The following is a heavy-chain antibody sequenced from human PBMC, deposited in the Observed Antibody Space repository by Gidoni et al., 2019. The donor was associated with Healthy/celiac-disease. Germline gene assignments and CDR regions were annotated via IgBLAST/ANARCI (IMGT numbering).Heavy chain of an antibody. J-gene: IGHJ4*02. V-gene: IGHV1-18*01. CDR3: ARGPPRGYGDYSGAY. CDR1: GYTFTSYG. Sequence: QLQLVQSGAEVMKHGASVKVSCKASGYTFTSYGTSGVRQAPGQGLEWMGWISAYNGNTNYAQKLQVRVTMTTDTSTSTAYMELRSMRSDDTAVYYCARGPPRGYGDYSGAYWDQGTLVTVSS. CDR2: ISAYNGNT. D-gene: IGHD4-17*01.